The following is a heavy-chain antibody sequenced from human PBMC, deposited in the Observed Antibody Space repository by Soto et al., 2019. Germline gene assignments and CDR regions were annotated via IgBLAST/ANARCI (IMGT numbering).Heavy chain of an antibody. CDR3: AKDLYCSGGSCYLGIYYYYYMDV. D-gene: IGHD2-15*01. V-gene: IGHV3-23*01. Sequence: GGSLRLSCAASGFTFSSYAMSWVRQAPGKGLEWVSAISGSGGSTYYADSVKGRFTISRDNSKNTLYLQMNSLRAEDTAVYYCAKDLYCSGGSCYLGIYYYYYMDVWGKGTTVTV. CDR2: ISGSGGST. CDR1: GFTFSSYA. J-gene: IGHJ6*03.